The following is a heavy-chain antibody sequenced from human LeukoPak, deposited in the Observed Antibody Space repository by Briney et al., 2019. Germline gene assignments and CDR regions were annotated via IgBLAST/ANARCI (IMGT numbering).Heavy chain of an antibody. Sequence: GGSLRLSCAASGFTFSSYAMSWVRQAPGKGLEWVSAISGSGGSTYYADSVKGRFTISRDNSKNTLYLQMNSLRAEDTAVYYCAAKGNGYTGTYVFAHWGRGTLVTVSS. CDR1: GFTFSSYA. V-gene: IGHV3-23*01. J-gene: IGHJ5*02. D-gene: IGHD5-12*01. CDR3: AAKGNGYTGTYVFAH. CDR2: ISGSGGST.